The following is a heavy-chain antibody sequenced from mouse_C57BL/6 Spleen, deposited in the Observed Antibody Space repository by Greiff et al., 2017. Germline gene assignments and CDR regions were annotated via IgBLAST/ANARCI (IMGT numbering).Heavy chain of an antibody. J-gene: IGHJ3*01. CDR2: ISSGGDSI. Sequence: EVKLMESGEGLVKPGGSLKLSCAASGFTFSSYAMSWVRQTPEKRLEWVAYISSGGDSIYYADTVKGRFTISRDNARNTLYLQMNSLKSDDTAMYYCTRDGDDYPAWFAYWGQGTLVTVSA. D-gene: IGHD2-4*01. CDR3: TRDGDDYPAWFAY. V-gene: IGHV5-9-1*02. CDR1: GFTFSSYA.